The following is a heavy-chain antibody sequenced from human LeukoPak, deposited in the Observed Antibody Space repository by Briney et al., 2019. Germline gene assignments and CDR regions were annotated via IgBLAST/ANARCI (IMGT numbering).Heavy chain of an antibody. D-gene: IGHD3-10*01. CDR1: GFTVSSNY. Sequence: GGSLRLSCAASGFTVSSNYMSWVHQAPGKGLEWVSVIYSGGSTYYADSVKGRFTISRDNSKNTLYLQMNSLRAEDTAVYYCARELVRGVIHWFDPWGQGTLVTVSS. CDR3: ARELVRGVIHWFDP. CDR2: IYSGGST. V-gene: IGHV3-53*01. J-gene: IGHJ5*02.